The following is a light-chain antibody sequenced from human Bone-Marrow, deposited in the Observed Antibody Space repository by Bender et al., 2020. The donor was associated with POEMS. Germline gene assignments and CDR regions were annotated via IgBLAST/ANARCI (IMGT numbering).Light chain of an antibody. CDR2: EGN. CDR3: CSFATTDTVDVV. J-gene: IGLJ2*01. CDR1: SSGVGIYNF. Sequence: QSALTQPASVSGSPGQSITISCTGASSGVGIYNFVSWYQQHPGKAPKLMIYEGNKRPSGVSYRFSGSTSGNTASLTISGLQAEDEADYYCCSFATTDTVDVVFGGGTKVTVL. V-gene: IGLV2-23*03.